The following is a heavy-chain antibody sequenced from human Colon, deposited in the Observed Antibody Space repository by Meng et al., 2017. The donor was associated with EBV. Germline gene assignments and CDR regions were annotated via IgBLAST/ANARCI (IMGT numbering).Heavy chain of an antibody. D-gene: IGHD6-6*01. J-gene: IGHJ4*02. Sequence: QWPEHGPAMVKPSHTPSPTCAIAETSVSIIGAAWTWLRQSTSRGLEWLGSTFYRSKWNYDYAPSLKGRITINSDTSKNLFSLDLDSVTPEDTAVYYCARDGPQSLSSFDYWGQGSLVTVSS. CDR1: ETSVSIIGAA. V-gene: IGHV6-1*01. CDR2: TFYRSKWNY. CDR3: ARDGPQSLSSFDY.